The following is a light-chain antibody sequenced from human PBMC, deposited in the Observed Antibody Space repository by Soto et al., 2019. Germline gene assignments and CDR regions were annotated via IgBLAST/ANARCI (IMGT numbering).Light chain of an antibody. CDR2: GAS. CDR3: QQYNNWPPGRT. CDR1: QSVSSN. V-gene: IGKV3-15*01. Sequence: EIVMTQSPATLSVSPGVRATLSCRASQSVSSNLAWYQQKPGQAPRLLIYGASTRATGIPARFSGSGSGTEFTLTISSLQSEDFAVYYCQQYNNWPPGRTFGGGTKVDIK. J-gene: IGKJ4*01.